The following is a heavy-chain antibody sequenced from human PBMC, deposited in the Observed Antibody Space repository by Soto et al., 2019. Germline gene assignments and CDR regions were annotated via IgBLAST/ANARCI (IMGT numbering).Heavy chain of an antibody. Sequence: QVQLVQSGAEVKKPGASVTVSCKASGHTFTSYDIHWVRQATGQGLEWMGWMNPNNGNTGYAQKFQGRVTMTRDTSISTAYMEVSGLRYEDPAVYYCARAEGRSLARGSWGQGTLVTVSS. V-gene: IGHV1-8*01. J-gene: IGHJ5*02. CDR2: MNPNNGNT. CDR3: ARAEGRSLARGS. CDR1: GHTFTSYD. D-gene: IGHD3-3*01.